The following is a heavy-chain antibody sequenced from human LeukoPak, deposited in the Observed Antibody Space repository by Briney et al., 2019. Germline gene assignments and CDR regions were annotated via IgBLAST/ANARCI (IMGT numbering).Heavy chain of an antibody. Sequence: SETLSLTCTVSGGSISSYYWSWIRQPAGKGLEWIGRIYTSGSTNYNPSLKSRVTMSVDTSKNQFSLKLSSVTAADTAVYYCARDRGIAARTDAFDIWGQGTMATVSS. CDR3: ARDRGIAARTDAFDI. J-gene: IGHJ3*02. V-gene: IGHV4-4*07. D-gene: IGHD6-13*01. CDR2: IYTSGST. CDR1: GGSISSYY.